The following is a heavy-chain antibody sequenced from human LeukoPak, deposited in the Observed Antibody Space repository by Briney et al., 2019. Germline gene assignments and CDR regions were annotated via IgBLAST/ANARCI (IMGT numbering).Heavy chain of an antibody. V-gene: IGHV3-23*01. CDR1: GVTVSSNY. Sequence: GGSLRLSCAVSGVTVSSNYMSWVRQAPGRGLEWVSVISSSGGSTYYADSVKGRFTISRDNSKNTLYLQMNSLRAEDTAVYYCANDIVVVPAAVAPENDAFDIWGQGTMVTVSS. CDR3: ANDIVVVPAAVAPENDAFDI. CDR2: ISSSGGST. D-gene: IGHD2-2*01. J-gene: IGHJ3*02.